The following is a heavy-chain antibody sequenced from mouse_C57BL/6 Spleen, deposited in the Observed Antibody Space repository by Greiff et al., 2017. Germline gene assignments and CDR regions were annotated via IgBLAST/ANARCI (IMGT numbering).Heavy chain of an antibody. Sequence: EVQLVESEGGLVQPGSSMKLSCTASGFTFSDYYMAWVRQVPEKGLEWVANINYDGSSTYYLDSLKSRFIISRDNAKNILYLQMSSLKSEDTATYYCARGYYGSSPYAMDYWGQGTSVTVSS. CDR1: GFTFSDYY. J-gene: IGHJ4*01. V-gene: IGHV5-16*01. CDR2: INYDGSST. D-gene: IGHD1-1*01. CDR3: ARGYYGSSPYAMDY.